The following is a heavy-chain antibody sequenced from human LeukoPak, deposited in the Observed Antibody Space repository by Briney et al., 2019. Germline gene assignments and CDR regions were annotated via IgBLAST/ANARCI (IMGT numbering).Heavy chain of an antibody. CDR1: GLTFSRYD. Sequence: SLRLSCAASGLTFSRYDMTWARYATGKGLEWVSYISSSGSTIYYADSVKGRFTISRDNSKNTLYLQMNSLRAEDTAVYYCASGSYHNDYWGQGTPVTVSS. CDR2: ISSSGSTI. D-gene: IGHD1-26*01. CDR3: ASGSYHNDY. J-gene: IGHJ4*02. V-gene: IGHV3-48*01.